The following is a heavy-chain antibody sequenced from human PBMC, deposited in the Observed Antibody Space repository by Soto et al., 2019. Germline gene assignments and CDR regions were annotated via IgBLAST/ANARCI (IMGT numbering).Heavy chain of an antibody. CDR3: DSKVAADDALDV. CDR2: IYHSGNT. V-gene: IGHV4-30-2*01. Sequence: PLSLSSGVVEGSSIGPGDSRTVTRQPPGKGLQWIGYIYHSGNTYYNPPLKSRVTISGDRSKNQFTLNLSSVTAADTAVYYCDSKVAADDALDVWRQGSMVPVSS. J-gene: IGHJ3*01. D-gene: IGHD2-15*01. CDR1: EGSSIGPGDS.